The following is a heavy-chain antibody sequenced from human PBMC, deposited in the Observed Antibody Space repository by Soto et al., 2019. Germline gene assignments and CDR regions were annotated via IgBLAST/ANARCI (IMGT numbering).Heavy chain of an antibody. CDR3: TTVDCSGGSCYP. J-gene: IGHJ5*02. V-gene: IGHV3-15*01. CDR2: IKSKTDGGTK. D-gene: IGHD2-15*01. Sequence: GGSLRLSCAASGFTFSNAWMSWVRQAPGKGLEWVGRIKSKTDGGTKDYAAPVKGRFTISRDDSKNTLYLQMNSLKTEDTAVYYCTTVDCSGGSCYPWGQGTLVTVSS. CDR1: GFTFSNAW.